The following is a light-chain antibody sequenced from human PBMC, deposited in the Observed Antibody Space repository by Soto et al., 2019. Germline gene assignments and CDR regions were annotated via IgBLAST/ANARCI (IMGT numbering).Light chain of an antibody. V-gene: IGKV3-11*01. CDR2: DAS. Sequence: EIVLTQSPATLSLSPGERATLSCRASQLISSYLAWYQQKPGQAPRLLIWDASNRATGIPARFSGSGSGTDFTLTITSLEPEDSAVYYCQRRSNWPPAFGPGTKVEIK. CDR3: QRRSNWPPA. J-gene: IGKJ1*01. CDR1: QLISSY.